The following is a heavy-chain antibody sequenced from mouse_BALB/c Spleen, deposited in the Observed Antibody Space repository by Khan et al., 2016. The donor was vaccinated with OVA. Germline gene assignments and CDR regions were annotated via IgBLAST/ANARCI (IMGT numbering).Heavy chain of an antibody. Sequence: EVQLQQSGAVLARPGASVKMSCKASGYIFTSYLIHWVKQRPGQGLEWIGDIYPGNSDTTYNQKIKEKAKLTAGTSATTAYMELSSLTNEDSAVYYCTRGGYSSFAYWGQGTLVTVSA. V-gene: IGHV1-5*01. CDR1: GYIFTSYL. CDR2: IYPGNSDT. D-gene: IGHD1-3*01. J-gene: IGHJ3*01. CDR3: TRGGYSSFAY.